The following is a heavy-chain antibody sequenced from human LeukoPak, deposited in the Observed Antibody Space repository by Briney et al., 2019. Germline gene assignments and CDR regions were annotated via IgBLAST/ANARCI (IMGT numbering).Heavy chain of an antibody. Sequence: GGSQRLSCAASGFTFSSYAMSWVRQAPGKGLEWVSAISGSGGSTYYADSVKGRFTISRDNAKNSLYLQMNSLRAEDTAVYYCARVVGVVLSAAWFDPWGQGTLVTVSS. J-gene: IGHJ5*02. V-gene: IGHV3-23*01. CDR3: ARVVGVVLSAAWFDP. CDR1: GFTFSSYA. CDR2: ISGSGGST. D-gene: IGHD2-2*01.